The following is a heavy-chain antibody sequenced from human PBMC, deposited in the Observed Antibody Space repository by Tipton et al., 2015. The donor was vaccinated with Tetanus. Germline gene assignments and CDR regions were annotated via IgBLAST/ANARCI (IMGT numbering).Heavy chain of an antibody. CDR2: VYNAGST. J-gene: IGHJ5*02. D-gene: IGHD2-2*01. CDR3: AGVPAASIKQPRNWFDP. CDR1: GGSVSSGIYY. Sequence: TLSLTCTVSGGSVSSGIYYWSWLRLRPGKGLEWLGYVYNAGSTYYTPSLRSRLTISEDASQNHFTLRLNSATAADTAVYYCAGVPAASIKQPRNWFDPWGQGILVTVS. V-gene: IGHV4-31*03.